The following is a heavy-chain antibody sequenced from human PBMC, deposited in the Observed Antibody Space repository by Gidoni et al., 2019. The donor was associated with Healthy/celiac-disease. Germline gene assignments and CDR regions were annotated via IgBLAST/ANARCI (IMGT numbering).Heavy chain of an antibody. D-gene: IGHD3-16*01. CDR2: IIPLFGTA. Sequence: QVQLVQSGAEVKKPGSSVKVSGKASGGTFSSYAISWVRQAPGQGLEWMGGIIPLFGTANYAQKFQGRVTITADESTSTAYMELSSLRSEDTAVYYCARGVYDYVWGSPSPLDYWGQGTLVTVSS. CDR3: ARGVYDYVWGSPSPLDY. V-gene: IGHV1-69*01. CDR1: GGTFSSYA. J-gene: IGHJ4*02.